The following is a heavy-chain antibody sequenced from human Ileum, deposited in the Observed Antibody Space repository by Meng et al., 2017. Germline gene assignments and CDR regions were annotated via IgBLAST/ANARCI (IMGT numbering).Heavy chain of an antibody. Sequence: EVDLVEPGGGLVQRGGSLRLSGADSGVIFNSQWMTWVRQAPGKGLERVASIKEDGSETYYVDSVKGRFTISRDNAKQSLYLQMNRLSAEDTAVYYCARGFVGASSGWGQGTLVTVSS. V-gene: IGHV3-7*01. CDR3: ARGFVGASSG. D-gene: IGHD1-26*01. CDR1: GVIFNSQW. CDR2: IKEDGSET. J-gene: IGHJ1*01.